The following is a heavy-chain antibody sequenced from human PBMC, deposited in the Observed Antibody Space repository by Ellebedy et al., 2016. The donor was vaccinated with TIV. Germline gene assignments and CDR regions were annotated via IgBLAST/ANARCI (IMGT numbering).Heavy chain of an antibody. J-gene: IGHJ6*02. V-gene: IGHV1-69*13. D-gene: IGHD2-2*01. CDR3: ASGVVPAAMAYYYYGMDV. CDR1: GYTFTGYY. CDR2: IIPIFGTA. Sequence: AASVKVSCKASGYTFTGYYMHWVRQAPGHGLEWMGGIIPIFGTANYAQKFQGRVTITADESTSTAYMELSSLRSEDTAVYYCASGVVPAAMAYYYYGMDVWGQGTTVTGSS.